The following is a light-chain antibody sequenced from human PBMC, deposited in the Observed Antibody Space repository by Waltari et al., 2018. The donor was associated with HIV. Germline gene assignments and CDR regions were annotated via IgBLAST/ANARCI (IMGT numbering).Light chain of an antibody. CDR1: QGISSY. Sequence: DIQLTLSPSFLSASVGDRVTITCRASQGISSYLAWYQQKPGKAPKLLIYAASTLQSGVPSRFSGSGSGTEFTLTISSLQPEDFATYFCQHLNSYPLTFGGGTKVEIK. CDR2: AAS. V-gene: IGKV1-9*01. CDR3: QHLNSYPLT. J-gene: IGKJ4*01.